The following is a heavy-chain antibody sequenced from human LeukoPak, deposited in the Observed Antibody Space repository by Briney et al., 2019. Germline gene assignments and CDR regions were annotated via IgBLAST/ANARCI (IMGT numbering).Heavy chain of an antibody. J-gene: IGHJ4*02. CDR1: GGTFSSYA. Sequence: ASVKVSCKASGGTFSSYAISWVRQAPGQGLEWMGRIIPILGIANYAQKFQGRVTITADKSTSAAYMELSSLRSEDTAVYYCARRYSSSSGRRYYFDYWGQGTLVTVSS. CDR3: ARRYSSSSGRRYYFDY. CDR2: IIPILGIA. V-gene: IGHV1-69*04. D-gene: IGHD6-6*01.